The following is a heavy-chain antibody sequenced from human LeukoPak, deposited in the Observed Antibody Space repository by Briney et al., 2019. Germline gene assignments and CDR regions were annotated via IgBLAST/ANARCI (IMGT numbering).Heavy chain of an antibody. CDR1: GFTFRNYR. D-gene: IGHD5-24*01. CDR2: ISSSSIYI. J-gene: IGHJ3*02. Sequence: PGGSLRLSCAASGFTFRNYRMNWVRQAPGKGLEWVSSISSSSIYIYYADSLKGRFTISSDNAKNSLYLQMNSLRAEDTAVYYCARGRDGYNLVDAFDIWGQGIMVTVSS. V-gene: IGHV3-21*01. CDR3: ARGRDGYNLVDAFDI.